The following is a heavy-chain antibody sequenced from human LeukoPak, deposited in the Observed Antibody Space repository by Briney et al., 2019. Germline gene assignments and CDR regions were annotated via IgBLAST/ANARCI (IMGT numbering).Heavy chain of an antibody. CDR2: ISDSGSTT. CDR3: ARVRSSGSPLDY. CDR1: GFTFSDYY. D-gene: IGHD3-22*01. Sequence: GGSLRLSCAASGFTFSDYYMTWIRRAPGKGLEWVSYISDSGSTTKYADSVKGRFTISRDNAKNSLYLPMNSLRAEDTAVYYCARVRSSGSPLDYWGQGTLVTVSS. J-gene: IGHJ4*02. V-gene: IGHV3-11*01.